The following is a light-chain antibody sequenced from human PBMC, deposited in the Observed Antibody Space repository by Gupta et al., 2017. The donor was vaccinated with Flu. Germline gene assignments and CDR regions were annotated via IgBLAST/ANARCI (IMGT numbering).Light chain of an antibody. V-gene: IGKV3-20*01. CDR2: GAS. CDR1: QSVKSNF. J-gene: IGKJ4*02. Sequence: GTLSLSPGERATLSCRASQSVKSNFLAWYQQKPGQAPRFLIYGASSRATGIPDRFSGSGSGTDFTLTISRLEPEDFAVYYCQHDCCTPVTFGRGTKVDIK. CDR3: QHDCCTPVT.